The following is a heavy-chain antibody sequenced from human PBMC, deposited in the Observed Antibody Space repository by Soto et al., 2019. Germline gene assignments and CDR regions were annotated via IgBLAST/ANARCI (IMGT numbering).Heavy chain of an antibody. V-gene: IGHV3-9*01. J-gene: IGHJ6*02. D-gene: IGHD1-26*01. CDR2: ISWNSGSI. CDR1: GFTFDDYA. CDR3: AKDNEWELSHGMDV. Sequence: HPGGSLRLSCAASGFTFDDYAMHWVRQAPGKGLEWVSGISWNSGSIGYADPVKGRFTISRDNAKNSLYLQMNSLRAEDTALYYCAKDNEWELSHGMDVWGQGTTVTVSS.